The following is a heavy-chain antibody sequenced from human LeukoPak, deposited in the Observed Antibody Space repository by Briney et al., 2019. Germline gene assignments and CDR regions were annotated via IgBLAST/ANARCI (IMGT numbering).Heavy chain of an antibody. J-gene: IGHJ6*02. Sequence: VASVKVSCKASGYTFTSYGISWVRQAPGQGLEWMGWISAYNGNTNYAQKLQGRVTMTTDTSTSTAYMELRSLRSDDTAVYYCARKGLVRGVYRGDYYYYYGMDVWGQGTTVTASS. D-gene: IGHD3-10*01. CDR3: ARKGLVRGVYRGDYYYYYGMDV. CDR1: GYTFTSYG. V-gene: IGHV1-18*01. CDR2: ISAYNGNT.